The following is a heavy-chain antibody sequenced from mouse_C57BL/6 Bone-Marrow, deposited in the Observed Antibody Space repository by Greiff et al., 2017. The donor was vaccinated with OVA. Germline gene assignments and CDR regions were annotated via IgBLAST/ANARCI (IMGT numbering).Heavy chain of an antibody. J-gene: IGHJ1*03. CDR3: ARTVVESGNWYFDV. Sequence: EVQLQQSGPELVKPGASVKIPCKASGYTFTDYNMDWVKQSHGKSLEWIGDINPNNGGTIYNQKFKGKATLTVDKSSSTAYMELRSLTSEDTAVYYCARTVVESGNWYFDVWGTGTTVTVSS. CDR1: GYTFTDYN. CDR2: INPNNGGT. V-gene: IGHV1-18*01. D-gene: IGHD1-1*01.